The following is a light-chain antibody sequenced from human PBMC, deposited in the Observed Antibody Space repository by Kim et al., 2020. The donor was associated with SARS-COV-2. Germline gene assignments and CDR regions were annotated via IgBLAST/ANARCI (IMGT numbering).Light chain of an antibody. J-gene: IGLJ3*02. V-gene: IGLV2-11*01. CDR2: RVT. Sequence: QSALTQPRSVSGSPGQSVTISCSDVGPYDFVSWYQQHPGKAPKFMIYRVTQRPSGVPDRFSGSKSGNTASLTISGLQAEDEADYYCRSYTGTFTWVFGGGTQLTVL. CDR3: RSYTGTFTWV. CDR1: DVGPYDF.